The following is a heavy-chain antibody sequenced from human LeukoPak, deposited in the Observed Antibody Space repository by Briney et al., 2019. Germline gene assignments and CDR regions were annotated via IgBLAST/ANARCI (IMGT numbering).Heavy chain of an antibody. D-gene: IGHD5-12*01. Sequence: GGSLRLSCAGSGFTFSHYGMHWVRQAPGKGLEWVAVISYDGSNKYYADSVKGRFTISRDNSKNTLYLQMNSLRAEDTAVYYCAKLPKTTVATITVDYWGQGTLVTVSS. CDR2: ISYDGSNK. CDR3: AKLPKTTVATITVDY. V-gene: IGHV3-30*18. J-gene: IGHJ4*02. CDR1: GFTFSHYG.